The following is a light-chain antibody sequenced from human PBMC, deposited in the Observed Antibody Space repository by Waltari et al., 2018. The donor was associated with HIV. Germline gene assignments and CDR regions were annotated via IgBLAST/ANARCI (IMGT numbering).Light chain of an antibody. Sequence: SYELTQPPSVSVSPGQTARITCSGDALSKQDAYWYQQKTGQAPMLVIYKDSERPSGIPERFSGSSSGTTVTLTISGVQAEDEADYYCQSPDSSGTYVGFGGGTKLTVL. CDR1: ALSKQD. CDR2: KDS. J-gene: IGLJ2*01. CDR3: QSPDSSGTYVG. V-gene: IGLV3-25*03.